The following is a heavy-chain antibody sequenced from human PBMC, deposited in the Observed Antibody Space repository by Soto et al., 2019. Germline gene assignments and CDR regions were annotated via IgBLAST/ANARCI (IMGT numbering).Heavy chain of an antibody. CDR3: ARLNKAMGNGYYGMDV. CDR1: GGSISSSSYY. V-gene: IGHV4-39*01. J-gene: IGHJ6*02. Sequence: PSETLSLTCTVSGGSISSSSYYWGWIRQPPGKGLEWIGNIYYSGTTYYNPSLKSRVTISVDTSKNQFSLRLSSVTAADTAVYYCARLNKAMGNGYYGMDVRGQGTTDTGSS. CDR2: IYYSGTT. D-gene: IGHD5-18*01.